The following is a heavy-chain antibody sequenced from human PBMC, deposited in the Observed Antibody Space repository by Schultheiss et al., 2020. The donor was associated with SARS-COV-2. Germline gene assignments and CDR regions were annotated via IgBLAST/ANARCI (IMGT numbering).Heavy chain of an antibody. J-gene: IGHJ4*02. CDR3: AREGGYVGGSFDY. CDR2: ISYDGSNK. CDR1: GFTFSSYA. V-gene: IGHV3-30*01. D-gene: IGHD5-12*01. Sequence: GGSLRLFCAASGFTFSSYAMHWVRQAPGKGLEWVAVISYDGSNKYYADSVKGRFTISRDNSKNTLYLQMNSLRAEDTAVYYCAREGGYVGGSFDYWGQGTLVTVSS.